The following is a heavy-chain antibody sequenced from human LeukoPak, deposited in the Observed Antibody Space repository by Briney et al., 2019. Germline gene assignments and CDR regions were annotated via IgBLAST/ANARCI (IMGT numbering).Heavy chain of an antibody. CDR2: IYYSGST. Sequence: PSETLSLTCAVYGGSSSGYYWSWIRQPPGKGLEWIGYIYYSGSTNYNPSLKSRVTISVDTSKNQFSLKLSSVTAVDTAVYYCARRWGNIVGVTYEYWGQGTLVTVSS. V-gene: IGHV4-59*08. CDR1: GGSSSGYY. J-gene: IGHJ4*02. CDR3: ARRWGNIVGVTYEY. D-gene: IGHD3-16*01.